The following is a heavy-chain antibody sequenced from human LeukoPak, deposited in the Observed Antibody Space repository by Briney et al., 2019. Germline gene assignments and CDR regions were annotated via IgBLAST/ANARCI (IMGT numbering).Heavy chain of an antibody. J-gene: IGHJ6*02. D-gene: IGHD3-10*01. CDR2: FDPEDGET. V-gene: IGHV1-24*01. Sequence: ASVKVSCKVSGYTLTELSMHWVRQAPGKGLEWMGGFDPEDGETIYAQKFQGRVTMTEDTSTDTAYMELSGLRSEDTAVYYCATDRGYYGSGSHYYYGMDVWGQGTTVTVSS. CDR3: ATDRGYYGSGSHYYYGMDV. CDR1: GYTLTELS.